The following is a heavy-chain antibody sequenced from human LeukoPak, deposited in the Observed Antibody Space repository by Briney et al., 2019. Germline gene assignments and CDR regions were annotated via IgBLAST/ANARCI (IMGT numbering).Heavy chain of an antibody. CDR1: GFTFSHYA. D-gene: IGHD7-27*01. V-gene: IGHV3-23*01. J-gene: IGHJ3*01. CDR3: AKSKENWEDDAFDF. Sequence: SGGSLRLSCAVSGFTFSHYAMSWVRQAPGTGLEWVGSLTDSGDATYYADSVKGRLTISRDNSNSTLYLHISGLRDEDTAVYYCAKSKENWEDDAFDFWGQGTMVTVSS. CDR2: LTDSGDAT.